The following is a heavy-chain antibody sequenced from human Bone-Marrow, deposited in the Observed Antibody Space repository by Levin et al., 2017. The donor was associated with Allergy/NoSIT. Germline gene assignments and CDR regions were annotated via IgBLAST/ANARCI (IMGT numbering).Heavy chain of an antibody. D-gene: IGHD4-11*01. V-gene: IGHV3-30*04. Sequence: GGSLRLSCAASGFTFSSYAMHWVRQAPGKGLEWVAVISYDGSNKYYADSVKGRFTISRDNSKNTLYLQMNSLRAEDTAVYYCARGTNRDDYSVGDNWFDPWGQGTLVTVSS. CDR3: ARGTNRDDYSVGDNWFDP. CDR2: ISYDGSNK. J-gene: IGHJ5*02. CDR1: GFTFSSYA.